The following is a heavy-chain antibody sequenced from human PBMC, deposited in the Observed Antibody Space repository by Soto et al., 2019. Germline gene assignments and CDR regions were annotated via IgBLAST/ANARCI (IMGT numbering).Heavy chain of an antibody. J-gene: IGHJ5*02. Sequence: VQLVESGGALVQPGGSLRLSCAASGFTVSSNYMSWVRQAPGKGLEWVSFIYSGGSTYYADSVKGRFTISRHNSKNTLYLQMNSLRAEDTAVYYCARGLGYSRHNWFDPWGQGTLVTVSS. D-gene: IGHD6-13*01. CDR3: ARGLGYSRHNWFDP. CDR1: GFTVSSNY. V-gene: IGHV3-53*04. CDR2: IYSGGST.